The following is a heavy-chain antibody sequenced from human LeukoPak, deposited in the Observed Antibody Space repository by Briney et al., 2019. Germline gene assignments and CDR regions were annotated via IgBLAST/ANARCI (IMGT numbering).Heavy chain of an antibody. J-gene: IGHJ5*02. CDR2: ISAYNGNT. V-gene: IGHV1-18*01. CDR3: ARDGVRWFGASISNWFDP. Sequence: GASVKVSCKASGYTFTSYGISWVRQAPGQGLEWMGWISAYNGNTNYAQKLQGRVTMTTDTSTSTAYMELSRLRSDDTAVYYCARDGVRWFGASISNWFDPWGQGTLVTVSS. CDR1: GYTFTSYG. D-gene: IGHD3-10*01.